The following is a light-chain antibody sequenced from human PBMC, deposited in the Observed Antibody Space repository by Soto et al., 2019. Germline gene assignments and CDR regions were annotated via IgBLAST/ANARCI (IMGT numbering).Light chain of an antibody. Sequence: QSVLTQPASVSGSPGQSITISCTETTSDVGGYKYVSWYQQHPGKAPKLMIYEVSHRPSGVSDRFSGSKSGNTASLTISGLQTEDEGDYYCSSYTISNTWVFGGGTKVTVL. V-gene: IGLV2-14*01. CDR3: SSYTISNTWV. J-gene: IGLJ3*02. CDR1: TSDVGGYKY. CDR2: EVS.